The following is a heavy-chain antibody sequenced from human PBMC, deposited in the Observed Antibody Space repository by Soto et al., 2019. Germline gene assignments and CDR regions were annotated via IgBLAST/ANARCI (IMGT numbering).Heavy chain of an antibody. CDR1: GFTFSSYA. CDR3: AKNGITIFGVVHPDYDYYGLDV. CDR2: ISGSGGST. J-gene: IGHJ6*02. Sequence: GGSLRLSCAASGFTFSSYAMSWVRQAPGKGLEWVSAISGSGGSTYYADSVKGRLTISRDNSKNTLYLQMNSLRAEDTAVYYCAKNGITIFGVVHPDYDYYGLDVWGQGTTVTVSS. D-gene: IGHD3-3*01. V-gene: IGHV3-23*01.